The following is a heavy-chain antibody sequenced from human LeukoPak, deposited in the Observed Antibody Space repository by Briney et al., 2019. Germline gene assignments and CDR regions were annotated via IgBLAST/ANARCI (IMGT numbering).Heavy chain of an antibody. D-gene: IGHD1-1*01. CDR1: GFSSGFYS. CDR3: AREPTTNCFDS. V-gene: IGHV3-48*02. CDR2: ISGSGTTI. J-gene: IGHJ5*01. Sequence: GGSLSPPFPASGFSSGFYSRTWAPRAPGKGREGVSYISGSGTTIYYADSVRGRFTISRDNAKNSLFLQMNSLRDEDTAVYYCAREPTTNCFDSWGQGTLVTVSS.